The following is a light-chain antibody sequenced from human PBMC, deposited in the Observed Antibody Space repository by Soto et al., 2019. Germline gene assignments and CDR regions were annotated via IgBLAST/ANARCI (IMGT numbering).Light chain of an antibody. V-gene: IGKV3-20*01. CDR2: VAS. J-gene: IGKJ1*01. Sequence: EIVLTQSPGTLSLSPGERANLSCRASQSVSSSYLAWYQQKPGQAPRLLIYVASSRATGIQDRFSGSGSGTDFTLNIRSLEHEGFAVYYCQQYGSSPETCGQGTKVEIK. CDR1: QSVSSSY. CDR3: QQYGSSPET.